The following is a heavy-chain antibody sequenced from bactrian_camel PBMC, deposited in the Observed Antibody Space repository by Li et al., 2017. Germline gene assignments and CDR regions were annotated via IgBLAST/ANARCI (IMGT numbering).Heavy chain of an antibody. CDR2: ISIGNGLT. CDR3: AAYPEWRPIIDDGGAPGEIGFDH. D-gene: IGHD1*01. J-gene: IGHJ4*01. CDR1: AAVFSDNC. V-gene: IGHV3S1*01. Sequence: HVQLVESGGGSVQAGGSLRLSCATNAAVFSDNCFAWFRQIPGREGEGVASISIGNGLTDYVDSVKGRFTISRDISKDTLYLQMNMLKPEDSAMYYCAAYPEWRPIIDDGGAPGEIGFDHWGQGTQVTVSA.